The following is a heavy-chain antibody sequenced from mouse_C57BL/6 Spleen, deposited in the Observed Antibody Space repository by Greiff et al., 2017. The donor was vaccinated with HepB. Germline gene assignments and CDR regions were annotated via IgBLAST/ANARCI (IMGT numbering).Heavy chain of an antibody. D-gene: IGHD1-1*01. J-gene: IGHJ4*01. V-gene: IGHV1-59*01. CDR1: GYTFTSYW. CDR3: ARGGTTVVATPYAMDY. CDR2: IDPSDSYT. Sequence: VQLQQPGAELVRPGPSVKLSCKASGYTFTSYWMHWVKQRPGQGLEWIGVIDPSDSYTNYNQKFKGKATLTVDTSSSTAYMQLSSLTSEDSAVYYCARGGTTVVATPYAMDYWGQGTSVTVSS.